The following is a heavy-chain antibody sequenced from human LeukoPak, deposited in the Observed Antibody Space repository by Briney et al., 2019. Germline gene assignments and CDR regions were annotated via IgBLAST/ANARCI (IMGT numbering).Heavy chain of an antibody. CDR3: ARAGYGDSDFDY. CDR2: IYHSGNT. Sequence: PSETLSLTCTVSGYSISTSYYWGWIRQPPGKGLEWFGSIYHSGNTYYNPSLKSRVTISVDTSKNQFSLKLNSVTAADTAVYYCARAGYGDSDFDYWGQGTLVTVSS. D-gene: IGHD4-17*01. J-gene: IGHJ4*02. V-gene: IGHV4-38-2*02. CDR1: GYSISTSYY.